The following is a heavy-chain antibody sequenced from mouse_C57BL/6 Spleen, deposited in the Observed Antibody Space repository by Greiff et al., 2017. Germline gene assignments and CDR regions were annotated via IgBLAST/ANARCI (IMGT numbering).Heavy chain of an antibody. CDR1: GYTFTGYW. CDR2: ILPGSGST. V-gene: IGHV1-9*01. Sequence: QVHVKQSGAELMKPGASVKLSCKATGYTFTGYWIEWVKQRPGHGLEWIGEILPGSGSTNYNEKFKGKATFTADTSANTAYMQLSSLTTEDSAIYNCARSSLTEYYCYGSGLGYFGCWGQGTTLTVSS. J-gene: IGHJ2*01. CDR3: ARSSLTEYYCYGSGLGYFGC. D-gene: IGHD1-1*01.